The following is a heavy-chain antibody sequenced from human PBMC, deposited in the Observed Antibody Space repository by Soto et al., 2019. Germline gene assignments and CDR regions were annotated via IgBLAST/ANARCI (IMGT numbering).Heavy chain of an antibody. CDR1: GGTFSSYA. Sequence: SVKVSCKASGGTFSSYAISWVRQAPGQGLEWMGGIIPIFGTANYAQKFQGRVTITADESTSTAYMELSSLRSEDTAVYYCARASCRDGDNSFYFDYCGQRSLVTFSA. J-gene: IGHJ4*02. D-gene: IGHD1-1*01. CDR3: ARASCRDGDNSFYFDY. CDR2: IIPIFGTA. V-gene: IGHV1-69*13.